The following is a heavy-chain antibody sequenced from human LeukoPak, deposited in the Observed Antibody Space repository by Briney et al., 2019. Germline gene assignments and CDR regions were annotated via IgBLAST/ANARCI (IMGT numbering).Heavy chain of an antibody. CDR2: ISSSSSAM. J-gene: IGHJ4*02. V-gene: IGHV3-48*02. D-gene: IGHD6-13*01. CDR3: ARDSSSWNY. CDR1: GVSISSHS. Sequence: QPGVSLRLSCVVSGVSISSHSMNWVRQAPGKGLEWVSYISSSSSAMYYADSVKGRFTISRDNAKNSLYLQMNSLRDEDTAVYYCARDSSSWNYWGQGTQVTVSS.